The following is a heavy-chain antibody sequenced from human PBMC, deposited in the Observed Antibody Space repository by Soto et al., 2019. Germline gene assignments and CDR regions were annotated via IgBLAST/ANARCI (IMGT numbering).Heavy chain of an antibody. J-gene: IGHJ4*02. V-gene: IGHV1-69*08. CDR3: ARDDVDSGYDS. CDR2: IIPILGIA. D-gene: IGHD5-12*01. Sequence: QVQLVQSGAEVNKPGSSVKVSCKASGGTFSSYTISWVRQAPGQGLEWMGRIIPILGIANYAQKFQGRVTITADKSTSTAYMELSSLRSEDTAVYYCARDDVDSGYDSWGQGTLVTVSS. CDR1: GGTFSSYT.